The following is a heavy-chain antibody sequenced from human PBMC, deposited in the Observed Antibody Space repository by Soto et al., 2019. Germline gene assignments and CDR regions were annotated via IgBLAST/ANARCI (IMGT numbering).Heavy chain of an antibody. CDR3: AKDLGPLKLLNYVFYGLDV. D-gene: IGHD2-21*02. V-gene: IGHV3-53*01. Sequence: GGSLRLSCNASGFTVSSSYMSWVRQAPGMGLEWVAVIESGGTAHYADSVKGRFTISRDNPNNIIYLQLHTLRAEDTAVYYCAKDLGPLKLLNYVFYGLDVWGQGTTVTVSS. CDR1: GFTVSSSY. J-gene: IGHJ6*02. CDR2: IESGGTA.